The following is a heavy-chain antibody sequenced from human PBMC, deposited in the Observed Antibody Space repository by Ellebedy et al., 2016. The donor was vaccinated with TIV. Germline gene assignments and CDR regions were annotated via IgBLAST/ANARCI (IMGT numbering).Heavy chain of an antibody. Sequence: MPSETLSLTCAVYGGSFSGYYWGWIRQPPGKGLEWIGEINHSGSTNCDPSLKSRLTISVDTSKNQFSLKLSSVTAADTAVYYCARVTVTSYGMDVWGQGTTVTVSS. J-gene: IGHJ6*02. D-gene: IGHD4-11*01. V-gene: IGHV4-34*01. CDR1: GGSFSGYY. CDR2: INHSGST. CDR3: ARVTVTSYGMDV.